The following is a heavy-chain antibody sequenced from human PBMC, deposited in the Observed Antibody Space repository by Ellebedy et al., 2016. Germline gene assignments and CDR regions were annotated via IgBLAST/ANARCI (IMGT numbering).Heavy chain of an antibody. V-gene: IGHV3-66*02. CDR3: AKVRTPDFWHNSDMDV. J-gene: IGHJ6*02. CDR1: GFSVSSND. D-gene: IGHD1/OR15-1a*01. CDR2: IYGGGAS. Sequence: GESLKISXAVSGFSVSSNDMSWVRQAPGKGLELVSLIYGGGASYYADSVKGRFTISRDNSKIRVYLQMSSLRVEDTAVYYCAKVRTPDFWHNSDMDVWGQGTTVTVSS.